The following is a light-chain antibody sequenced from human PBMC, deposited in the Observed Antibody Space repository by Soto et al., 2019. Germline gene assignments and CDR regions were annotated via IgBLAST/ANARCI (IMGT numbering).Light chain of an antibody. Sequence: AILMTQSPSSFSASTGDRVTITCRASQGISSYLAWYQQKPGKAPKLLIYAASTLQSGVPSRFSGSGSGTDFTLTISCLQSEDFATYYCQQYYSYPHTFAGGTKVDIK. CDR3: QQYYSYPHT. J-gene: IGKJ4*01. CDR1: QGISSY. V-gene: IGKV1-8*01. CDR2: AAS.